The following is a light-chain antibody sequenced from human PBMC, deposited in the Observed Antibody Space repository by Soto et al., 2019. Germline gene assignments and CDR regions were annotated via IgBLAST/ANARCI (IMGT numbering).Light chain of an antibody. J-gene: IGLJ1*01. CDR1: SSNIGNNY. Sequence: QSVLTQPPSVSAAPGQKVTISCSGSSSNIGNNYVSWYQQLPGTAPKLLIYENNKRPSGIPDRFSGSKSGTSATLGITGLQTGDFSDYYCGTWDNSLCAGVFGTGTNVTV. CDR3: GTWDNSLCAGV. CDR2: ENN. V-gene: IGLV1-51*02.